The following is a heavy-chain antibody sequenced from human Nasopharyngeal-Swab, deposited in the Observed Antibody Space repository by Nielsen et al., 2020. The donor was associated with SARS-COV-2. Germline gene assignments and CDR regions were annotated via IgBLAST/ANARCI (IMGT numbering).Heavy chain of an antibody. CDR3: TRCGGGCYSGRDY. CDR1: GFTFSDSA. J-gene: IGHJ4*02. CDR2: IRSKGNNYAT. Sequence: GESLKISCAASGFTFSDSAIHWVRQASGEGLEWVARIRSKGNNYATAYSASVKGRFITFRDDPTNTAYLQMNSLKTEDTAMYYCTRCGGGCYSGRDYWGQGTLVTVSS. D-gene: IGHD2-15*01. V-gene: IGHV3-73*01.